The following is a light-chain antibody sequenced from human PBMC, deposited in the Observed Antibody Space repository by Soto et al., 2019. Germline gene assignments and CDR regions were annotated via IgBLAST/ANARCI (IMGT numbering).Light chain of an antibody. CDR1: QGISSA. CDR2: DAS. J-gene: IGKJ3*01. CDR3: QQFNSYPPT. Sequence: AIQLTQSPSSLSASVGDRVTITCRASQGISSALAWYQQKPGKAPKLLLYDASSLESGVPSRFSGSGSGTDFTLTISSLQHEDFATYYCQQFNSYPPTFGPGTKVDIK. V-gene: IGKV1-13*02.